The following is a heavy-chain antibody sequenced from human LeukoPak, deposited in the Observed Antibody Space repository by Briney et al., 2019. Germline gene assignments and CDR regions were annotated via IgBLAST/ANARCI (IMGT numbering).Heavy chain of an antibody. CDR3: ARKRMDSSGYYLSAPDAFDI. V-gene: IGHV3-48*04. Sequence: GGSLRLSCAASGFTFSSYSMNWVRQAPGKGLEWVSSISSSGSTIYYADSVKGRFTISRDNAKNSLYLQMNSLRAEDTAVYYCARKRMDSSGYYLSAPDAFDIWGQGTMVTVSS. CDR1: GFTFSSYS. CDR2: ISSSGSTI. J-gene: IGHJ3*02. D-gene: IGHD3-22*01.